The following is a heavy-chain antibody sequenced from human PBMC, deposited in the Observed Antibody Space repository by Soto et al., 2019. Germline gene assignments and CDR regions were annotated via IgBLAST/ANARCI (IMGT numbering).Heavy chain of an antibody. CDR2: IYYSGST. D-gene: IGHD3-9*01. J-gene: IGHJ4*02. CDR3: ARQEAVYYNPSGY. CDR1: AGSISSSSYY. Sequence: PSETLSLTCTVSAGSISSSSYYWGWIRQPPGKGLEWMGSIYYSGSTYYTPSLKSRVTMSVETSKNQFSLKLSSVTAADTAVYYCARQEAVYYNPSGYWGQGTLVTVSS. V-gene: IGHV4-39*01.